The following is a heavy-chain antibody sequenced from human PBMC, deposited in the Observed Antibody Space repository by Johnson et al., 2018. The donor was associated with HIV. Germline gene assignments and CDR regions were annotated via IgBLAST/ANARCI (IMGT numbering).Heavy chain of an antibody. CDR2: IWYDGSNK. D-gene: IGHD3-22*01. V-gene: IGHV3-33*06. CDR3: AKDLPSNYYDSSGYYPDAFDI. J-gene: IGHJ3*02. Sequence: VQLVESGGGVVQPGRSLRLSCAASGFTFSSYGMHWVRQAPGKGLEWVAVIWYDGSNKYYADSVKGRFTISRDNSKNTLYLQMNSLRAEDTAVYYCAKDLPSNYYDSSGYYPDAFDIWGQGTMVTVSS. CDR1: GFTFSSYG.